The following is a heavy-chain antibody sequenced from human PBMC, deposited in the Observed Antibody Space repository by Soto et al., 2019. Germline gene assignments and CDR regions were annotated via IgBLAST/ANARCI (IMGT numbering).Heavy chain of an antibody. V-gene: IGHV4-31*03. CDR2: IYYSGST. J-gene: IGHJ5*02. CDR1: GGSISSGGYY. CDR3: ARVEGKTNWFDP. Sequence: ASETLSLTCTVSGGSISSGGYYWSWIRQHPGKGLEWIGYIYYSGSTYYNPSLKSRVTISVDTSKNQFSLKLSSVTAADTAVYYCARVEGKTNWFDPWGQGTLVTVSS.